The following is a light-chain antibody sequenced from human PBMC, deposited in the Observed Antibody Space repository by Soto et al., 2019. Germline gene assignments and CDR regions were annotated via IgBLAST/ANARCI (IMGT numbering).Light chain of an antibody. Sequence: EIVLTQSPGTLSLSPGERATLSCRASQSVTSNYLAWYQQKPGQAPRLLIYDASNRGTGTPDRFLGRGSGTDFTRIISRLEPEDFAVYYCQQYAYSPFTFGQGTRLEIK. J-gene: IGKJ5*01. V-gene: IGKV3-20*01. CDR3: QQYAYSPFT. CDR1: QSVTSNY. CDR2: DAS.